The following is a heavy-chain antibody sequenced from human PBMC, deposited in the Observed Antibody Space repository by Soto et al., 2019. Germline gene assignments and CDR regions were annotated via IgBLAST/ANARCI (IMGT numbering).Heavy chain of an antibody. CDR3: AKDLGREGDAFDI. CDR1: GFTFSSYA. CDR2: ISGSGGST. Sequence: EVQLLESGGGLVQPGGSLRLSCAASGFTFSSYAMSWVRQAPGKGLEWVSAISGSGGSTYYADSVKGRFTISRDNSKNTLYLQMNSLRDEDTAVYYCAKDLGREGDAFDIWGQGTMVTVSS. J-gene: IGHJ3*02. V-gene: IGHV3-23*01.